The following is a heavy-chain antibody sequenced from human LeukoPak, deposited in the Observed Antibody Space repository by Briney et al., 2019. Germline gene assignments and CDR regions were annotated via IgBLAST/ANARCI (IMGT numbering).Heavy chain of an antibody. CDR3: ARVRNYYDSSGYSNWFDP. V-gene: IGHV1-2*02. CDR2: INPNSGGT. D-gene: IGHD3-22*01. CDR1: GYTFTGYY. Sequence: ASVEVSCKASGYTFTGYYMHWVRQAPGQGLEWMGWINPNSGGTNYAQKFQGRVTMTRDTSISTAYMELSRLRSDDTAVYYCARVRNYYDSSGYSNWFDPWGQGTLVTVSS. J-gene: IGHJ5*02.